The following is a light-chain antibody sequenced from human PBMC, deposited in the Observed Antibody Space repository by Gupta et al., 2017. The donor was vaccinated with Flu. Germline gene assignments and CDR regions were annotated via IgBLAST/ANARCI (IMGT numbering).Light chain of an antibody. V-gene: IGKV3-20*01. Sequence: EIVLARSPVTLSLSPGEGATLSCRASQSVTSSLAWYQQKPGQAPRLLIYGASTRAAGIPDRFSGSGSGTDFSLTIDKLEPEDFAVYFCQQYGSSSPWTFGQGTRVEVK. CDR2: GAS. CDR3: QQYGSSSPWT. J-gene: IGKJ1*01. CDR1: QSVTSS.